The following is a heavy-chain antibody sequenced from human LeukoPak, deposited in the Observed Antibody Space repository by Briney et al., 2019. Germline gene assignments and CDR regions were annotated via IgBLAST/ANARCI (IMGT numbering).Heavy chain of an antibody. D-gene: IGHD2-8*01. Sequence: GGSLRLSCAASGFTFDDYDMGWVRQAPGKGLEWVCGINWNGGSTAYADSVKGRFTISRDNAKNSLYLQMNSLRAEDTALYYCARIVTVFLYYFDFWGQGTLVTVPS. V-gene: IGHV3-20*04. CDR2: INWNGGST. CDR1: GFTFDDYD. CDR3: ARIVTVFLYYFDF. J-gene: IGHJ4*02.